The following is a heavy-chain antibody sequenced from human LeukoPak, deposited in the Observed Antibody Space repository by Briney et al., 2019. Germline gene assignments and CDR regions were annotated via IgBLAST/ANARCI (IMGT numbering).Heavy chain of an antibody. Sequence: SETLSLTCTVSGGSVSTYYWSWIRQPAGKGLEFIGRFFTSGTSGTANYNPSLKNRVTISVDTSKNQFSLKLSSVTAADTAVYYCARHPPRSLIVEGNDAFDIWGQGTMVTVSS. CDR1: GGSVSTYY. V-gene: IGHV4-4*07. CDR2: FFTSGTSGTA. J-gene: IGHJ3*02. D-gene: IGHD1-26*01. CDR3: ARHPPRSLIVEGNDAFDI.